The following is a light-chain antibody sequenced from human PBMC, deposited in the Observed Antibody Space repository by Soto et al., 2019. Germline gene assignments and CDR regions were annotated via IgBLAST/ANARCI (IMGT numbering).Light chain of an antibody. CDR1: QSISDY. J-gene: IGKJ3*01. V-gene: IGKV1-39*01. CDR3: QQSYSPPIT. Sequence: DIQMTQSPSSLSASVGDGVAITCRASQSISDYLNWYQQKPGKALKLLIYGASNLQSGVPSRFSGSGSGTDFTLTISGLQPEDFAIYYCQQSYSPPITFGPGTKVDI. CDR2: GAS.